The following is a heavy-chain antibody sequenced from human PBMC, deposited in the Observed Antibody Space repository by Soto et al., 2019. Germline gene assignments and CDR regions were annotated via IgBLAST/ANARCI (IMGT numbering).Heavy chain of an antibody. J-gene: IGHJ6*02. CDR1: GFTFSSYG. V-gene: IGHV3-30*18. CDR2: ISYDGSNK. D-gene: IGHD3-9*01. Sequence: TGGSLRLSCAASGFTFSSYGMHWVRQAPGKGLEWVAVISYDGSNKYYADSVKGRFTISRDNSKNTLYLQMNSLRAEDTAVYYCAKDGLRYGLDYYYGMDVWGQGTTVTVSS. CDR3: AKDGLRYGLDYYYGMDV.